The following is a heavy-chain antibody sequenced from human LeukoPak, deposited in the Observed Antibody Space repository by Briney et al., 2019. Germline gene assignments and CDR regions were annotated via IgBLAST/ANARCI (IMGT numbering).Heavy chain of an antibody. Sequence: PSETLSLTCAVYGGSFSGYYWSWIRQPPGKGLEWIGEINHSGSTNYNPSLKSRVTISVDTSKNQFSLKLSSVTAADTAVYYCARGRKYYDSDGPNWFDPWGQGTLVTVSS. CDR3: ARGRKYYDSDGPNWFDP. J-gene: IGHJ5*02. CDR1: GGSFSGYY. V-gene: IGHV4-34*01. CDR2: INHSGST. D-gene: IGHD3-22*01.